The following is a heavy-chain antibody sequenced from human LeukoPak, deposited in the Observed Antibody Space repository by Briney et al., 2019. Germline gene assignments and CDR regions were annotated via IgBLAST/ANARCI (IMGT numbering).Heavy chain of an antibody. CDR2: INPNSGGT. CDR1: GYTFTGYY. Sequence: ASVKVSCKASGYTFTGYYMHWVRQAPGQGLEWMGWINPNSGGTNYARKFQGWVTMTGDTSISTAYMELSRLRSDDTAVYYCARGGITGTTRGPTRLNDAFDIWGQGTMVTVSS. D-gene: IGHD1-20*01. CDR3: ARGGITGTTRGPTRLNDAFDI. V-gene: IGHV1-2*04. J-gene: IGHJ3*02.